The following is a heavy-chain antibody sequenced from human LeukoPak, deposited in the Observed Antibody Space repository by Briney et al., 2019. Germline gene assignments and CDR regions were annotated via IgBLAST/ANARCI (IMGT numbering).Heavy chain of an antibody. CDR2: ISAYNGNT. D-gene: IGHD3-3*01. J-gene: IGHJ4*02. CDR3: ARDIGLYDFWSGYLLDY. CDR1: GYTFTSYG. Sequence: GASVKVSCKASGYTFTSYGISWVRQAPGQGLEWMGWISAYNGNTNYAQKLQGRATMTTDTSTSTAYMELRSLRSDDTAVYYCARDIGLYDFWSGYLLDYWGQGTLVTVSS. V-gene: IGHV1-18*01.